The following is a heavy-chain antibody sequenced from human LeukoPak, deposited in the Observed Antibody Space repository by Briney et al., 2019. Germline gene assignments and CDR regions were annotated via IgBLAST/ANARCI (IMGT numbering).Heavy chain of an antibody. D-gene: IGHD3/OR15-3a*01. Sequence: GGSLRLSCAASGFTFSSYEMNWVRQAPGKGLEWVSYISSSGSTIYYADSVKGRFTISRDNAKNSLYLQMNSLRAEDTAVYYCATTRGLWWFDPWGQGTLVTVSS. CDR1: GFTFSSYE. J-gene: IGHJ5*02. CDR3: ATTRGLWWFDP. CDR2: ISSSGSTI. V-gene: IGHV3-48*03.